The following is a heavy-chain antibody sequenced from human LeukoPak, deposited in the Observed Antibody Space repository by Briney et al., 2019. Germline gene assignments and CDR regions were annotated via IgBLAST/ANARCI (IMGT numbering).Heavy chain of an antibody. D-gene: IGHD6-13*01. CDR2: INHSGRT. CDR1: GGSFSGDY. Sequence: SQSLSLTCAVYGGSFSGDYWSWIRQPPGKGLELLGEINHSGRTNYNPVFRGGSTISVNTPRNQFSLKLSAVAPADTAVYFCARRKLVPGYYYYGLDVWGQGTTVTVSS. CDR3: ARRKLVPGYYYYGLDV. J-gene: IGHJ6*02. V-gene: IGHV4-34*01.